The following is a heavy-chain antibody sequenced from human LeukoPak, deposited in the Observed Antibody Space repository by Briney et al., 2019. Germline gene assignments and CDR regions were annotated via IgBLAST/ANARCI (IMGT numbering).Heavy chain of an antibody. CDR2: ISSSGSTI. CDR3: ARISDCSGGSCYSRNY. J-gene: IGHJ4*02. D-gene: IGHD2-15*01. V-gene: IGHV3-48*03. Sequence: GGSLRLSCAASGFTFSSYEMNWVRQAPGKGLEWVSYISSSGSTIYYADSVKGRFTISRDNAKNSLYLQMNSLRAEDTAVYYCARISDCSGGSCYSRNYWGQGTLVTVSS. CDR1: GFTFSSYE.